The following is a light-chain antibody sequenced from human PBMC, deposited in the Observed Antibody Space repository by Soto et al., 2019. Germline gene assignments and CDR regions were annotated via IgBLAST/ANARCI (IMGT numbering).Light chain of an antibody. J-gene: IGKJ2*01. CDR3: QQSNNWPRTT. CDR2: DIS. V-gene: IGKV3-11*01. Sequence: EIVLTQSPATVSLSPGERATLSCRASQIVSRHLAWYQQKPGQAPSLLIYDISNRDTGVPARFSGSGSGTDFTLTISSLEPEDSAVYYCQQSNNWPRTTFGQGTKLEIK. CDR1: QIVSRH.